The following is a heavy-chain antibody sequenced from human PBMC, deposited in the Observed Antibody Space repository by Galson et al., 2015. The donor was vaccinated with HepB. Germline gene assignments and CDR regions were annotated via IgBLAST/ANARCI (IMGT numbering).Heavy chain of an antibody. CDR2: IIPIFGTA. J-gene: IGHJ4*02. V-gene: IGHV1-69*13. D-gene: IGHD2-21*02. CDR3: ARDAMTTGDLDY. Sequence: SVKVSCKVSGGTFSTYAISWVRQAPGQGLEWMGGIIPIFGTANYAQKFQGRVTITADESTSTAYMELSSLRSEDTAVYYCARDAMTTGDLDYWGQGTLVTVSS. CDR1: GGTFSTYA.